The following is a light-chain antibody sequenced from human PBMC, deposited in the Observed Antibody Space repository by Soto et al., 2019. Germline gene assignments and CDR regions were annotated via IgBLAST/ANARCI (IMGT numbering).Light chain of an antibody. CDR1: QSVSSSY. V-gene: IGKV3-20*01. J-gene: IGKJ4*01. CDR3: QQYSSSPTRT. CDR2: GAS. Sequence: EIVLTQSPCTLSLSPGERATLSCRASQSVSSSYLAWYQQKPGQAPRLLIYGASSRATGIPDRLSGSGSGTDFTLTISRLEPEDFAVYYCQQYSSSPTRTFGGGTKVDIK.